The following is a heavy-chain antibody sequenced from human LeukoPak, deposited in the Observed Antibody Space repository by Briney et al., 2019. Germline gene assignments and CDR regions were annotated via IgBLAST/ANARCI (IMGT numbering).Heavy chain of an antibody. CDR2: ICTSGST. CDR1: GGSISSGSYY. D-gene: IGHD3/OR15-3a*01. J-gene: IGHJ4*02. Sequence: SETLSLTCTVSGGSISSGSYYWSWIRQPAGKGLEWIGRICTSGSTNYNPSLKSRVTISVDTSKNQFSLKLSSVTAADTAVYYCAREPAAGYYTGAFDYWGQGTLVTVSS. CDR3: AREPAAGYYTGAFDY. V-gene: IGHV4-61*02.